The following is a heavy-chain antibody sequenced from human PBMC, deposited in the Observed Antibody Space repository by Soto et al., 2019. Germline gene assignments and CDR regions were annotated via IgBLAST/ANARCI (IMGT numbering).Heavy chain of an antibody. CDR1: GGSISSGGYS. J-gene: IGHJ4*02. CDR3: ARGNVVPLDY. CDR2: IYHSGST. Sequence: QLQLQESGSGLVKPSQTLSLTCAVSGGSISSGGYSWSWIRQPPGKGLEWVGYIYHSGSTYYNPSPKSRVTISVDRSKHLFSLKLSSVTAADTAVYFCARGNVVPLDYWGQGTLVTVSS. D-gene: IGHD2-21*01. V-gene: IGHV4-30-2*01.